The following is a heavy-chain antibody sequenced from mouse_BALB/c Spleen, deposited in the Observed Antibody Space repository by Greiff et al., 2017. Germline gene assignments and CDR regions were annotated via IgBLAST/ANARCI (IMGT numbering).Heavy chain of an antibody. J-gene: IGHJ4*01. V-gene: IGHV14-3*02. CDR1: GFNIKDTY. Sequence: EVQLQQSGAELVKPGASVKLSCTASGFNIKDTYMHWVKQRPEQGLEWIGRIDPANGNTKYDPKFQGKATITADKSSNTAYLQLYSLTSEDTAVYYCAKGGGSSYVYCYAMDYWGQGTSVTVSS. D-gene: IGHD1-1*01. CDR2: IDPANGNT. CDR3: AKGGGSSYVYCYAMDY.